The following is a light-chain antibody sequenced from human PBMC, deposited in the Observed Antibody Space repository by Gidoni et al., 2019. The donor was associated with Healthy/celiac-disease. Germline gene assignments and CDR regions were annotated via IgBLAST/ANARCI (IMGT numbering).Light chain of an antibody. CDR3: QVWDSSTSVV. Sequence: SYVRTQPPSAPVSPGQTARITCGGNNIGSKSGHWYQPRPGQAPVLVVYDDSARPSGIPERFSGSNSGNTATLTISRVEAGDEADYYCQVWDSSTSVVFGGGTKLTVL. CDR2: DDS. V-gene: IGLV3-21*02. CDR1: NIGSKS. J-gene: IGLJ2*01.